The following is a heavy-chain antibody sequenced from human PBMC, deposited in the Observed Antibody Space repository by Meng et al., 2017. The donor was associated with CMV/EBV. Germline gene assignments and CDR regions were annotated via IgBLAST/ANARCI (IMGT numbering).Heavy chain of an antibody. CDR1: GGSFSGYY. V-gene: IGHV4-34*01. CDR3: ARGLKKNRDIVVVPAASRNAFDI. CDR2: INHSGST. D-gene: IGHD2-2*01. J-gene: IGHJ3*02. Sequence: SETLRLSCAVYGGSFSGYYWSWIRQPPGKGLEWIGEINHSGSTNYNPSLKSRVTISVDTSKNQFSLKLSSVTAADTAVYYCARGLKKNRDIVVVPAASRNAFDIWGQGTMVTVSS.